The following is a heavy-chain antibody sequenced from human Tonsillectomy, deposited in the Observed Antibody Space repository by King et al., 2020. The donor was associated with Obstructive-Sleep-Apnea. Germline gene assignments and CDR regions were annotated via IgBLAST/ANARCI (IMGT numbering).Heavy chain of an antibody. CDR2: ISWNSGSI. V-gene: IGHV3-9*01. CDR1: GFTFDDYA. D-gene: IGHD5-12*01. J-gene: IGHJ4*02. CDR3: AKSGGYDLKSYFDY. Sequence: VQLVQSGGGLVQPGRSLRLSCAASGFTFDDYAMHWVRQAPGKGLEWVSGISWNSGSIGYADSVKGRFTISRDNAKNSLDLQMTSLRAEDTALYYCAKSGGYDLKSYFDYWGQGTLVTVSS.